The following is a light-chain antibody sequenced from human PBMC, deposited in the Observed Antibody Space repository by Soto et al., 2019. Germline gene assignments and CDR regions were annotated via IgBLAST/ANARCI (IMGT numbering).Light chain of an antibody. V-gene: IGKV4-1*01. CDR1: QSLLFSSNKKNY. Sequence: DIVMTQSPASLAVSLGERATNNRKSSQSLLFSSNKKNYLAWYQQRPGQPPKXIIYWASSRESGVPDRFTGSGSGTDFTLSISSLQAEDVAVYYCQQFYSSPLTFGGGTKVDIK. CDR3: QQFYSSPLT. J-gene: IGKJ4*01. CDR2: WAS.